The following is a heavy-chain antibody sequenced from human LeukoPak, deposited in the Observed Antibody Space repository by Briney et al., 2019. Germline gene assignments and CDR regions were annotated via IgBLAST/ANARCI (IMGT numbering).Heavy chain of an antibody. CDR1: GFTFSSYS. Sequence: GGSLRLSCAASGFTFSSYSMNWVRQAPGKGLEWVSYISSSSSTIYYADSVKGRFTISRDNSKNTLYLQMNSLRAEDTAVYYCARKPGGGTLTYWGQGTLVTVSS. D-gene: IGHD1-14*01. J-gene: IGHJ4*02. V-gene: IGHV3-48*01. CDR3: ARKPGGGTLTY. CDR2: ISSSSSTI.